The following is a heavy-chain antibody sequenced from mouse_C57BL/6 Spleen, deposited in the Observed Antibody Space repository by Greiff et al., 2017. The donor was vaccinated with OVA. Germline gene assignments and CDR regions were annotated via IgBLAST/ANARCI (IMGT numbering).Heavy chain of an antibody. CDR1: GFTFSDYG. CDR2: ISSGSSTI. J-gene: IGHJ4*01. Sequence: EVQGVESGGGLVKPGGSLKLSCAASGFTFSDYGMHWVRQAPEKGLEWVAYISSGSSTIYYADTVKGRFTISRDNAKNTLLLQMTSLRSEDTAMYYCARRWDVGAMDYWGQGTSVTVSS. CDR3: ARRWDVGAMDY. D-gene: IGHD4-1*01. V-gene: IGHV5-17*01.